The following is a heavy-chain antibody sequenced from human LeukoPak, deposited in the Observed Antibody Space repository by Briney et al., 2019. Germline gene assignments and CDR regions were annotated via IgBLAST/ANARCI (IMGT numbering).Heavy chain of an antibody. CDR1: GDSISPYF. Sequence: SETLSLTCTVSGDSISPYFWSWIRQPPGKGLEWIGCFYDSGSTNFSPSHKGRVSISVDTSKNQFSLNLISVTAADTALYYCVRHGGGGESYPRVFDTWGRGTLVTVSS. D-gene: IGHD1-26*01. J-gene: IGHJ4*02. CDR2: FYDSGST. V-gene: IGHV4-59*08. CDR3: VRHGGGGESYPRVFDT.